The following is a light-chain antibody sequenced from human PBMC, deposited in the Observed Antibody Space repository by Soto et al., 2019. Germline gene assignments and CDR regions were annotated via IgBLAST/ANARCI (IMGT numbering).Light chain of an antibody. V-gene: IGLV2-8*01. Sequence: QSALTQPPSASGSPGQSVTISCTGTSSDVGGYNYVSWYQQHPGKAPKLMIYEVSKRPSAVPDRFSGSKSGNTASLTVSGLQAEDEADYYCSSYAGSIYVVFGGGTKVTVL. CDR1: SSDVGGYNY. CDR2: EVS. CDR3: SSYAGSIYVV. J-gene: IGLJ2*01.